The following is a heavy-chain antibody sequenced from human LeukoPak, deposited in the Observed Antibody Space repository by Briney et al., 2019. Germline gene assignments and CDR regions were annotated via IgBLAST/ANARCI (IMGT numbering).Heavy chain of an antibody. V-gene: IGHV3-64*01. CDR3: ARAMYYYDSSGFDY. Sequence: GGSLRLSCAASGFTVSGNFMSWVRQAPGKGLEYVSAISSNGGSTYYANSVKGRFTISRDNSKNTLYLQMGSLRAEDMAVYYCARAMYYYDSSGFDYWGQGTLVTVSS. CDR1: GFTVSGNF. CDR2: ISSNGGST. J-gene: IGHJ4*02. D-gene: IGHD3-22*01.